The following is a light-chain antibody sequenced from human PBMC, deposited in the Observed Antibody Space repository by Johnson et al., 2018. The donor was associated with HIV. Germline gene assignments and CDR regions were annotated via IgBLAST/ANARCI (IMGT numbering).Light chain of an antibody. Sequence: QSVLTQPPSVSAAPGQKVTISCSGSSSNIGNNYVSWYQQLPGKAPKLLIYENNKRPSGLPDRFSGSKSGPSATLGITGLQPGDEADYYCGRWDSSRGAGVVFGTGTKFPVL. CDR3: GRWDSSRGAGVV. CDR2: ENN. V-gene: IGLV1-51*02. CDR1: SSNIGNNY. J-gene: IGLJ1*01.